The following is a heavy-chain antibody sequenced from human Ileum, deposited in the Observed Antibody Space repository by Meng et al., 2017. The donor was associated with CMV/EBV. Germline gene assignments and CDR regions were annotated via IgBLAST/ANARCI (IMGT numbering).Heavy chain of an antibody. J-gene: IGHJ4*02. CDR3: ARAHYSYGLEVDY. CDR2: ISYDGSNK. Sequence: AASGFTFSSYAMHWVRQAPGKGLEWVAVISYDGSNKYYADSVKGRFTISRDNSKNTLYLQMNSLRAEDTAVYYCARAHYSYGLEVDYWGQGTLVTVSS. D-gene: IGHD5-18*01. V-gene: IGHV3-30-3*01. CDR1: GFTFSSYA.